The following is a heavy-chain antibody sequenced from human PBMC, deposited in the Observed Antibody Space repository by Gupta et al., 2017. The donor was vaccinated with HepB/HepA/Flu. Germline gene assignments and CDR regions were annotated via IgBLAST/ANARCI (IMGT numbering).Heavy chain of an antibody. CDR2: INHSGST. Sequence: QVQLQQWGAGLLKPSETLSLTCAFYGGSFSGYYWSWIRQPPGKGLEWIGEINHSGSTNYNPSLKSRVTISVDTSKNQFSLKLNSMTAADTAVYYCARGSNVVMIAASPFDYWGQGTLVTVSS. V-gene: IGHV4-34*01. CDR3: ARGSNVVMIAASPFDY. CDR1: GGSFSGYY. D-gene: IGHD2-15*01. J-gene: IGHJ4*02.